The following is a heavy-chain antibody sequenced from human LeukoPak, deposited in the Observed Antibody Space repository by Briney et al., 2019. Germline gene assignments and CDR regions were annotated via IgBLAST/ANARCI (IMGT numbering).Heavy chain of an antibody. CDR3: ARDLGWYYFDY. D-gene: IGHD3/OR15-3a*01. J-gene: IGHJ4*02. CDR2: ISSSSGYI. CDR1: GFRFSSYS. Sequence: GGSLRLSCAASGFRFSSYSMNWVRQAPGKGLEWVSSISSSSGYIYYADSVKGRFTISRDNAKNSLYLQMNGLRAEDTAVYYCARDLGWYYFDYWGQGTLVTVSS. V-gene: IGHV3-21*01.